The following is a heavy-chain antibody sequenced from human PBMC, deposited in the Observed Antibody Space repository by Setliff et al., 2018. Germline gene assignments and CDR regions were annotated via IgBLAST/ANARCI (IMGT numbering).Heavy chain of an antibody. V-gene: IGHV1-18*01. D-gene: IGHD2-21*01. J-gene: IGHJ4*02. CDR1: GYTFTRYA. CDR3: ARVTYCGGDCYSFDY. Sequence: ASVKVSCKASGYTFTRYAISWVRQAPGQGPEWMGWISAYNGNTNYALKLQDRVIMTADTSTNTVYLDLRSLRSDDTAVYFCARVTYCGGDCYSFDYWGQGTLVTVSS. CDR2: ISAYNGNT.